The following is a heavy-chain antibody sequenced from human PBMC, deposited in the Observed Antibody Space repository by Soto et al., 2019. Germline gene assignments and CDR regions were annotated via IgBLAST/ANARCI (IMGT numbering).Heavy chain of an antibody. CDR1: GFTFSSYA. V-gene: IGHV3-30-3*01. D-gene: IGHD3-22*01. Sequence: PGGSLRLSCAASGFTFSSYAMHWVRQALGKGLEWVAVISYDGSNKYYADSVKGRFTISRDNSKNTLYLQMNSLRAEDTAVYYCARDQGYYYDSSGYYSYFDYWGQGTLVTVSS. J-gene: IGHJ4*02. CDR2: ISYDGSNK. CDR3: ARDQGYYYDSSGYYSYFDY.